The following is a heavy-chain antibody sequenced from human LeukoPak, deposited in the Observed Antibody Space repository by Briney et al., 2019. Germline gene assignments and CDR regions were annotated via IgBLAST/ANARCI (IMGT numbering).Heavy chain of an antibody. CDR3: ARVSLVLMANAPDAFDI. CDR2: INHSGST. J-gene: IGHJ3*02. D-gene: IGHD2-8*01. Sequence: SETLSLTCAVYGGSFSGYYWSWIRQPPGKGLEWIGEINHSGSTNYNPSLKGRVTMSVDTSKNQFSLNLNSVTAADTAVYYCARVSLVLMANAPDAFDIWGQGTMVTVSS. V-gene: IGHV4-34*01. CDR1: GGSFSGYY.